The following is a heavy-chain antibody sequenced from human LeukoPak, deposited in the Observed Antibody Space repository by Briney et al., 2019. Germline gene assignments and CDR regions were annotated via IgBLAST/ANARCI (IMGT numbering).Heavy chain of an antibody. Sequence: ASVKVSCKASGYTFTNYYLHWVRQAPGQGLEWMGILNPGGGSRNYAQKFQGRVTMTRDTSTSTVYMELSSLRSEDTDVYYCAREIGPIQLHLWGSAFDYWGQGTLVTVSS. D-gene: IGHD5-18*01. CDR2: LNPGGGSR. V-gene: IGHV1-46*01. J-gene: IGHJ4*02. CDR3: AREIGPIQLHLWGSAFDY. CDR1: GYTFTNYY.